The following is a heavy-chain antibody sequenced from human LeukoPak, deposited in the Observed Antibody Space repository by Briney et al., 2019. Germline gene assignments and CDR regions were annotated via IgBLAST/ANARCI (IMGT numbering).Heavy chain of an antibody. CDR2: IYLSGTT. D-gene: IGHD3-10*01. CDR3: ARCKDYYVSGSYYKTFDY. J-gene: IGHJ4*02. CDR1: GNSISSGHY. V-gene: IGHV4-38-2*02. Sequence: PSETLSLTCSVSGNSISSGHYWGWIRQTPGKGLEWIGSIYLSGTTYYNPSLKSRLTISVDTSKNQFSLKLSSVTAADTAVYYCARCKDYYVSGSYYKTFDYWGQGTLVTVSS.